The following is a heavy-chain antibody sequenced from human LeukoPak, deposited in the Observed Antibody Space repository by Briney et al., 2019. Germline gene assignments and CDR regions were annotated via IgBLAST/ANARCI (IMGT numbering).Heavy chain of an antibody. V-gene: IGHV3-66*01. CDR1: GFTVSSNY. CDR3: ARDQYSYAHAAH. J-gene: IGHJ4*02. D-gene: IGHD5-18*01. CDR2: IYSGGTT. Sequence: PGGSLRLSCAASGFTVSSNYMSWVRQAPGKGLEWVSVIYSGGTTYYADSMKGRFTISRDNSKNTLHLQMNSLRAEDTAVYYCARDQYSYAHAAHWGQGTPVTVSS.